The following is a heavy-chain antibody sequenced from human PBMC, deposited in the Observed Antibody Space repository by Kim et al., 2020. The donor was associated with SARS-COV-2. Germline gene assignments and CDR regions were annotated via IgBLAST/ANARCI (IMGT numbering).Heavy chain of an antibody. CDR3: ARVHSSTWKIDY. CDR1: GDSVSSNSVA. D-gene: IGHD2-2*01. J-gene: IGHJ4*02. Sequence: SQTLSLTCAISGDSVSSNSVACNWIRQSPSRGLEWLGRTYYRSKWYNEYAVSVKSRITINPDTSKNHFSLQLNSVTPEDTAVYYCARVHSSTWKIDYWGQGTLVTVSS. CDR2: TYYRSKWYN. V-gene: IGHV6-1*01.